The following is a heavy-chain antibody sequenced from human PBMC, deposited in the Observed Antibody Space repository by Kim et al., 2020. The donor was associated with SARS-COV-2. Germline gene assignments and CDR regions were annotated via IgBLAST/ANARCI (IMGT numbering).Heavy chain of an antibody. CDR3: ARDAGYCSGGSCSHDDY. Sequence: GGSLRLSCAASGFTFSSYGMHWVRQAPGKGLEWVAVISYDGSNKYYADSVKGRFTISRDNSKNTLYLQMNSLRAEDTAVYYCARDAGYCSGGSCSHDDYWGQGTLVTVSS. CDR1: GFTFSSYG. D-gene: IGHD2-15*01. J-gene: IGHJ4*02. CDR2: ISYDGSNK. V-gene: IGHV3-33*05.